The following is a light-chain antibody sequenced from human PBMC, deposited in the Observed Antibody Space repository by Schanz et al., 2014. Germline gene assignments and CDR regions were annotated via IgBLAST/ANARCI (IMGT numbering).Light chain of an antibody. Sequence: EVVLTQSPGTLSLSPGERATLSCRASQSIRSSHLAWYQQKSGQAPRLLIYGASNRASGIPDRFSGSGSGTDFTLIINRLEPEDFAVYYCKQYGSSPPFTFGPGTKVDIK. J-gene: IGKJ3*01. V-gene: IGKV3-20*01. CDR2: GAS. CDR1: QSIRSSH. CDR3: KQYGSSPPFT.